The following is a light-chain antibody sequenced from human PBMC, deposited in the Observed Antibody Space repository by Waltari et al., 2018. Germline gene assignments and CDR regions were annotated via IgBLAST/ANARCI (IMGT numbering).Light chain of an antibody. J-gene: IGLJ2*01. CDR2: AVS. CDR1: SSDVGKYKR. CDR3: SSYAGSSKGV. V-gene: IGLV2-23*02. Sequence: QSALTQPASVSGSPGQSITISCTGTSSDVGKYKRVSWYQQHPGKAPKLMIYAVSKRPSGVSDRFSGSKSGDMASLTISGLQPEDEAEYFCSSYAGSSKGVFGGGTKVTVL.